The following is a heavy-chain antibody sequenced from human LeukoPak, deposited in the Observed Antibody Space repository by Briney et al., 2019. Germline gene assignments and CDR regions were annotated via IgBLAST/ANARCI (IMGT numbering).Heavy chain of an antibody. D-gene: IGHD6-13*01. Sequence: GGSLRLSCAASGFIFSDYGMHWVRQAPGKRLEWVAVIWNDGSETFHADSVKGRFRIARDNSKNTLYLQMNSLRAEDTAVYFCARDMGRAWYGPPDYWGQGTLVTVSS. J-gene: IGHJ4*02. CDR3: ARDMGRAWYGPPDY. CDR1: GFIFSDYG. CDR2: IWNDGSET. V-gene: IGHV3-33*01.